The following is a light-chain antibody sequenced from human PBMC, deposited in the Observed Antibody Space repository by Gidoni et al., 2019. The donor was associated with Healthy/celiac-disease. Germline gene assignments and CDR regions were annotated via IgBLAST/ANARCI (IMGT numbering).Light chain of an antibody. J-gene: IGKJ1*01. V-gene: IGKV3-20*01. Sequence: IVLTQSPGTLSLSPGERATHSCRASQSVSSSYLAWYQQKPGQAPRLLIYGESSRATGIPDSFSGSVSGTDFTLTISRLEPEGFSVYYCQQYGSSPWTFGQGTKVEIK. CDR3: QQYGSSPWT. CDR1: QSVSSSY. CDR2: GES.